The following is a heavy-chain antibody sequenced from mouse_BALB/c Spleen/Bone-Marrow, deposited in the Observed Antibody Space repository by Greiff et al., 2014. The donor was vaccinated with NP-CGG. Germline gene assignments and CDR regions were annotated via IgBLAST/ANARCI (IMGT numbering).Heavy chain of an antibody. CDR3: ARSGSSSGYFDY. J-gene: IGHJ2*01. Sequence: EVHLVESGGGLVQPGGSRKLSRAASGFTFSSFGMHWVRQAPEKGLEWVAYISSGSSTIYYADTVMGRFTISRDNPKNNLFLQMNSLRSEDTAMYYCARSGSSSGYFDYWGQGTTLTVSS. D-gene: IGHD1-1*01. V-gene: IGHV5-17*02. CDR2: ISSGSSTI. CDR1: GFTFSSFG.